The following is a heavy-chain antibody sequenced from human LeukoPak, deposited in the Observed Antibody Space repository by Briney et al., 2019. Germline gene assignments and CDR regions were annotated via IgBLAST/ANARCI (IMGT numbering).Heavy chain of an antibody. V-gene: IGHV3-23*01. CDR2: ISGSGGST. CDR1: GFTFSSYA. D-gene: IGHD3-22*01. CDR3: AKDQRYYYDSSGYCYEGREYYFDY. J-gene: IGHJ4*02. Sequence: PGGSLRLSCAASGFTFSSYAMSWVRQAPGKGLEWVSAISGSGGSTYYADSVKGRFTISRDNSKNTLYLQMNSLRAEDTAVYYCAKDQRYYYDSSGYCYEGREYYFDYWGRGTLVTVSS.